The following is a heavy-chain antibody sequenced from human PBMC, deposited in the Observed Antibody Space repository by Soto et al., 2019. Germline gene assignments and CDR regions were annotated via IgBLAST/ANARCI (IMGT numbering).Heavy chain of an antibody. D-gene: IGHD5-18*01. V-gene: IGHV1-18*01. CDR3: VRGGFAYGYLDY. J-gene: IGHJ4*01. CDR2: IRTYNVDT. CDR1: GYTISSYG. Sequence: ASVKVSCKTSGYTISSYGIVWLQQAPGQGLEWMGWIRTYNVDTKYADKFQGRLTMSSDTSTTTAFMELRRLRSDDTAVYYCVRGGFAYGYLDYWG.